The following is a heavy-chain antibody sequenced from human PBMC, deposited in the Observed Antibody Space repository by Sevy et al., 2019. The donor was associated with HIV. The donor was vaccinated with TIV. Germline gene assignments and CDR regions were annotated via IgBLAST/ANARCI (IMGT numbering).Heavy chain of an antibody. CDR2: MNPSRGNT. D-gene: IGHD3-10*01. J-gene: IGHJ4*02. Sequence: ASVKVSCRTSGYTFTTYDINWVRQATGQGLEWMGWMNPSRGNTGSAQKFQGRLTMTRDTSTSTAYMELSSLESQDTAVYYWAGGRGFGELLGLGYWGQGTLVTVSS. CDR1: GYTFTTYD. CDR3: AGGRGFGELLGLGY. V-gene: IGHV1-8*01.